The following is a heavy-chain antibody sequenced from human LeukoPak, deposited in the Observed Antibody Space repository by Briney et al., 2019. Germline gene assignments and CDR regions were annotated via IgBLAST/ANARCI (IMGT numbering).Heavy chain of an antibody. D-gene: IGHD3-3*01. J-gene: IGHJ4*02. Sequence: SETLSLTCTVSGGSISSYYWSWIRQPPGKGLEWIGYIYYSGSTNYNPSLKSRVTMSVDTSKNQFSLKLSSVTAADTAVYYCARDSAYYDFWSGPTDYWGQGTLVTVSS. CDR3: ARDSAYYDFWSGPTDY. CDR2: IYYSGST. V-gene: IGHV4-59*12. CDR1: GGSISSYY.